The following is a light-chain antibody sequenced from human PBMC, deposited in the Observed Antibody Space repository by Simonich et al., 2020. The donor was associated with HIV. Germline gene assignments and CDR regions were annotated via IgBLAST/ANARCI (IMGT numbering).Light chain of an antibody. CDR3: QQYNNWPLT. CDR1: QSVSSN. J-gene: IGKJ5*01. V-gene: IGKV3-15*01. CDR2: GAS. Sequence: EIVLTQSPATLSLSPGDRATLSCRASQSVSSNFAWYQQKPGQAPRLLIYGASTRATGIPARFSGSGSGTEFTLTISSLQSEDFAVYYCQQYNNWPLTFGQGTRLEIK.